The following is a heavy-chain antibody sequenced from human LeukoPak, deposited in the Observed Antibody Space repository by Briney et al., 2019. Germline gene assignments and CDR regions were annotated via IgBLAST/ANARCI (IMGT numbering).Heavy chain of an antibody. D-gene: IGHD1-26*01. Sequence: SVKVSCKASGGTFSSYAISWVRQAPGQGLEWMGGIIPIFGTANYAQKFQGRVTITADESTSTAYMELSSLRSEDTAVYYCARAIVGASIVPGSFDYWGQGTLGTVSS. CDR1: GGTFSSYA. V-gene: IGHV1-69*13. J-gene: IGHJ4*02. CDR3: ARAIVGASIVPGSFDY. CDR2: IIPIFGTA.